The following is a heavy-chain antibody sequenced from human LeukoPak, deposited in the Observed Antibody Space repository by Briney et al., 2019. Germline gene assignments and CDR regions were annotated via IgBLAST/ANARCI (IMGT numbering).Heavy chain of an antibody. V-gene: IGHV7-4-1*02. D-gene: IGHD5-18*01. CDR1: GYTFSTYP. J-gene: IGHJ4*02. CDR2: INTNTGSP. CDR3: ASLNSYGYWGEYYFDY. Sequence: ASVKVSCKASGYTFSTYPMNWVRQAPGHGLEWMGWINTNTGSPTYAQGLTGRFVFSLDTSVSTAFLQISSLKAEDTALYYCASLNSYGYWGEYYFDYWGQGTLVTVSS.